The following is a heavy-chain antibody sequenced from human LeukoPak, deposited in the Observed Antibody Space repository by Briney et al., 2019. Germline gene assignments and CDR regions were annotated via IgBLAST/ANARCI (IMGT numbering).Heavy chain of an antibody. CDR1: GGSISSSSYY. Sequence: PSETLSLTCTVSGGSISSSSYYWGWIRQPPGKGLEWIGSIYYSGSTYYNPSLKSRVTISVDTSKNQFSLKLSSVTAADTAVYYCARESSSWPYWGQGTLVTVSS. D-gene: IGHD6-13*01. V-gene: IGHV4-39*07. CDR2: IYYSGST. CDR3: ARESSSWPY. J-gene: IGHJ4*02.